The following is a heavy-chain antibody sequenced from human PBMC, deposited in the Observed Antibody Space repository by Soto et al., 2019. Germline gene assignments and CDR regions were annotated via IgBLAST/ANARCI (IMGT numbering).Heavy chain of an antibody. D-gene: IGHD3-10*01. CDR2: ASGSGDYT. CDR1: GFSFSSYA. Sequence: PVGSLRLSCAASGFSFSSYAMSWVRLAPGKGLQWVATASGSGDYTYYADSVKGRFIISRDNSKNTLYLQMHSLRVEDTAVYYCAKSGDFDYWGQGTLVTVSS. V-gene: IGHV3-23*01. CDR3: AKSGDFDY. J-gene: IGHJ4*02.